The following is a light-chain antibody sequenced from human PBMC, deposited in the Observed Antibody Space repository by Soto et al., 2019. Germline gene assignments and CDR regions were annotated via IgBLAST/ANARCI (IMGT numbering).Light chain of an antibody. CDR1: QSLLHSNGYNY. Sequence: DIVMTQSPLSLPVTPGEPASISCRSSQSLLHSNGYNYLDWYLQKPGQSPQLLIYLGSNRASGVPDRFSGSGSGTDFTLKISRVEAEDFATYYCQQANSFPITFGQGTRLEIK. CDR2: LGS. V-gene: IGKV2-28*01. J-gene: IGKJ5*01. CDR3: QQANSFPIT.